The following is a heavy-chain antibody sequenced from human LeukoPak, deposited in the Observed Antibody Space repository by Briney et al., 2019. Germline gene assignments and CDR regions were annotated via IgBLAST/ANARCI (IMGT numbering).Heavy chain of an antibody. V-gene: IGHV1-18*01. CDR1: GYTFATYG. J-gene: IGHJ6*03. D-gene: IGHD3-9*01. CDR3: AREVHYDLLTGIYYYHMDV. CDR2: ISTYNGNT. Sequence: ASVKVSCKASGYTFATYGISWVRQAPGQGLEWMGWISTYNGNTNHAQKFQGRVTMTTDTSTSTAYMELRSQRSDDTAVYYCAREVHYDLLTGIYYYHMDVWGKGTTVTVSS.